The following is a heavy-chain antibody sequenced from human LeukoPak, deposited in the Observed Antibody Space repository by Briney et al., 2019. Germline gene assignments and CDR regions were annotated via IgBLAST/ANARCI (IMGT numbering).Heavy chain of an antibody. V-gene: IGHV3-53*01. J-gene: IGHJ4*01. D-gene: IGHD2-2*01. CDR1: GFTFSDYY. CDR3: AHRKATSWAHDY. CDR2: IYSCGSGST. Sequence: GGSLRLSCAASGFTFSDYYMSWIRQAPGKGLEWVSVIYSCGSGSTYYADSVKGRFTISRDNSKNTLNLQLNSLRAEDTAVYYCAHRKATSWAHDYWGQGTLVTVSS.